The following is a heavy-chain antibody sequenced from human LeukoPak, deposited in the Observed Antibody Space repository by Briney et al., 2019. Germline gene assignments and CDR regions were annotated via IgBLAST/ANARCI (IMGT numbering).Heavy chain of an antibody. CDR3: AKDSPYSSGWYYFDY. V-gene: IGHV3-30-3*01. J-gene: IGHJ4*02. CDR1: GFTFSSYA. Sequence: PGGSLRLSCAASGFTFSSYAMHWVRQAPGKGLEWVAVISYDGSNKYYADSVKGRFTISRDNSKNTLYLQMNSLRAEDTAVYYCAKDSPYSSGWYYFDYWGQGTLVTVSS. D-gene: IGHD6-19*01. CDR2: ISYDGSNK.